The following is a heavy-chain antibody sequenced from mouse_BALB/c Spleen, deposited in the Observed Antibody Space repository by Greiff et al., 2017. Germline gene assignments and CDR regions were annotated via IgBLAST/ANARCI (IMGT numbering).Heavy chain of an antibody. Sequence: KQRPGQGLEWIGEINPSNGGTNFNEKFKSKATLTVDKSSSTAYMQLSSLTSEDSAVYYCTITGTFDYWGQGTTLTVSS. D-gene: IGHD4-1*01. J-gene: IGHJ2*01. CDR2: INPSNGGT. V-gene: IGHV1S16*01. CDR3: TITGTFDY.